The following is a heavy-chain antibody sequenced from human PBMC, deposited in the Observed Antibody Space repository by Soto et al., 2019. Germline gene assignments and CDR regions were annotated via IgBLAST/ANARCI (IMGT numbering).Heavy chain of an antibody. D-gene: IGHD2-8*02. CDR2: INHRGST. CDR1: GGSFSGYY. V-gene: IGHV4-34*01. J-gene: IGHJ4*02. Sequence: QVQLQQWGAGLLKPSETLSLTCAVYGGSFSGYYWTWIRQTPGTGLEWIGEINHRGSTNYNPSLKSRVTISVDTSKNQFSLKLTSVTAADTAVYYCARDKITGLFDYWGQGTLVTVSS. CDR3: ARDKITGLFDY.